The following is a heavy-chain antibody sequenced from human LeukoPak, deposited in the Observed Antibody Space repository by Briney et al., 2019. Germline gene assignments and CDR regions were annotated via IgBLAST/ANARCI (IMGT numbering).Heavy chain of an antibody. D-gene: IGHD3-10*01. CDR3: ARLTGRFGGTFNV. V-gene: IGHV4-59*08. J-gene: IGHJ3*01. CDR1: GGSIDNYY. CDR2: MYFSGNT. Sequence: SETLSLTCSLSGGSIDNYYWTWTRQPPGKGLEWLGYMYFSGNTDYNPSLKGRVTISVDTSKNQYSLQLTSVTAADTAVYFCARLTGRFGGTFNVWGHGKMVTVSS.